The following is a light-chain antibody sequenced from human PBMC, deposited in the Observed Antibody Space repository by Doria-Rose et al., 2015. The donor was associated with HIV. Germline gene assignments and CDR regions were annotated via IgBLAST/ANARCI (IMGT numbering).Light chain of an antibody. J-gene: IGLJ3*02. CDR3: SSYTSSSTRV. CDR2: EAS. V-gene: IGLV2-14*01. Sequence: QSVLIQPASVSGSPGQSITISCTGTSSDVGGYNYVSWYQQHPGKAPKLMIYEASNRPSGVSNRSSGSKSGNTASLTISGLQAEDEADYYCSSYTSSSTRVFGGGTKLTVL. CDR1: SSDVGGYNY.